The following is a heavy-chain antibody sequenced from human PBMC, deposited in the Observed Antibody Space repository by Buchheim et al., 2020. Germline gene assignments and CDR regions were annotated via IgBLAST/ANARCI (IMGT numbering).Heavy chain of an antibody. CDR1: GFDFSGCG. CDR3: AKDLSGSYWSADH. Sequence: QVHLVESGGGVVQPGRSLRLSCAASGFDFSGCGMHWGRQAPGKGLEWVAVISSDGNKKYYADSVNGRFTISRDNSRNTLYLQMGSLWPEDTAVYYCAKDLSGSYWSADHWGQGTL. V-gene: IGHV3-30*18. J-gene: IGHJ5*02. D-gene: IGHD1-26*01. CDR2: ISSDGNKK.